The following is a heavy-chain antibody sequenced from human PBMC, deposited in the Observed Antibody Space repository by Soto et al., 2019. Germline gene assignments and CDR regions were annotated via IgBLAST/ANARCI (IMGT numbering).Heavy chain of an antibody. CDR3: ARSQGSSTSLEIYYYYYYGMDV. Sequence: QVQLVQSGAEVKKPGSSVKVSCKASGGTFGSYAISWVRQAPGQGLEWMGGIIPITATANYTQKFQGRVTITADESTSTASMQLSRLRSEDTAVYYCARSQGSSTSLEIYYYYYYGMDVWGQGNTVTVSS. CDR1: GGTFGSYA. CDR2: IIPITATA. V-gene: IGHV1-69*01. J-gene: IGHJ6*02. D-gene: IGHD2-2*01.